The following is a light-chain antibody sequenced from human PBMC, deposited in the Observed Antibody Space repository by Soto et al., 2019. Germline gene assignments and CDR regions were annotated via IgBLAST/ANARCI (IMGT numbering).Light chain of an antibody. CDR1: QSVDSY. V-gene: IGKV3-11*01. CDR3: QQHSNRLT. CDR2: DAS. Sequence: EIVLTQSPATLSLSPGERATLSCRASQSVDSYLAWYQQKPGQSPRLLIFDASNRATGIPARFSGSGSGTDFTLTISSLAPEDFAVYYCQQHSNRLTFGGGTKVEIK. J-gene: IGKJ4*01.